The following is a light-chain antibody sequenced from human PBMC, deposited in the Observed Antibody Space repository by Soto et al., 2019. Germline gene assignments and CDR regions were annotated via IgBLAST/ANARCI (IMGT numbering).Light chain of an antibody. Sequence: EIVMTQSPATLSVSPGERATLYCRASQSVSSNLAWYQQKPGQAPSLLIYGASNRATGIPNRFSGSGSGTDFTLTISRLEPQDFAVYYCHQYINPPQTFGQGTKVDIK. CDR2: GAS. V-gene: IGKV3D-15*01. CDR3: HQYINPPQT. CDR1: QSVSSN. J-gene: IGKJ1*01.